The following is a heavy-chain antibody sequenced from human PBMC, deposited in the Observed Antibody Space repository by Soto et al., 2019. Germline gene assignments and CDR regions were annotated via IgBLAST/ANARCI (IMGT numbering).Heavy chain of an antibody. CDR2: ISGNGGTT. J-gene: IGHJ4*02. CDR1: RFTFTSYW. Sequence: EVQLVESGGGLVQAGGSLRLSCAASRFTFTSYWMSWVRQAPGKGLEWVASISGNGGTTYYAASGKGRFTFSRDNSKNTLYLQMNNLRGEDTAVYYCAKDRGGFTNGWEFFDSWGQGTLVTVSS. V-gene: IGHV3-23*04. D-gene: IGHD3-10*01. CDR3: AKDRGGFTNGWEFFDS.